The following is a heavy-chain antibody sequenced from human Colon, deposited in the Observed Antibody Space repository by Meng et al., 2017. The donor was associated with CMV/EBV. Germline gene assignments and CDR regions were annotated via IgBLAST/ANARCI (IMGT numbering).Heavy chain of an antibody. D-gene: IGHD3-22*01. V-gene: IGHV1-8*03. J-gene: IGHJ4*02. CDR1: GYTFTSYD. CDR2: MNPNSGNT. CDR3: ARGRGDSSGYSY. Sequence: ASVKVSCKASGYTFTSYDINWVRQATGQGLEWMGWMNPNSGNTGYAQKFQGRVTITRNTSISTAYMELSSLRSEDTAVYYCARGRGDSSGYSYWGQGTLVTVSS.